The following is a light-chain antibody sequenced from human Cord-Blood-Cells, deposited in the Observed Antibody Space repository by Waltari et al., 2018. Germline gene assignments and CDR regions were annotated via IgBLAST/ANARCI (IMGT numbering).Light chain of an antibody. CDR2: EGS. Sequence: QSALTQPASVSGSPGQSITISCTGTSSDVGSYNLVSWYQQHPGKAPKLMIYEGSKRPSGGSSRFSGSKSGTTASLTIAGLQAEDESDYYCCSYAGSSTDVFGTGTKVTVL. V-gene: IGLV2-23*01. CDR1: SSDVGSYNL. J-gene: IGLJ1*01. CDR3: CSYAGSSTDV.